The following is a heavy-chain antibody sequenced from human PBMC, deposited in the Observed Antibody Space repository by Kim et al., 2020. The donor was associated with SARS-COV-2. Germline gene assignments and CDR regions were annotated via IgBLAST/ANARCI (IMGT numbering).Heavy chain of an antibody. D-gene: IGHD1-20*01. CDR3: AKEYARYNWNDGRSAFDI. CDR1: GFTFSSYA. J-gene: IGHJ3*02. Sequence: GGSLRLSCAASGFTFSSYAMSWVRQAPGKGLEWVSAISGSGGSTYYADSVKGRFTISRDNSKNTLYLQMNSLRAEDTAVYYCAKEYARYNWNDGRSAFDIWGQGTMVTVSS. CDR2: ISGSGGST. V-gene: IGHV3-23*01.